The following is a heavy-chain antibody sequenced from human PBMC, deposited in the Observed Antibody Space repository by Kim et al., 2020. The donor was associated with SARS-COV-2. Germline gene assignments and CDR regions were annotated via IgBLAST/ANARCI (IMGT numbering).Heavy chain of an antibody. CDR1: GGSISSSSYY. V-gene: IGHV4-39*01. CDR2: IFYSGST. Sequence: SETLSLTCTVSGGSISSSSYYWGWIRQPPGKGLEWIGSIFYSGSTYYNPSLKSRVTISVDTSKNQFSLKLSSVTAADTAVYYCARHNREWLVLVPYYFDYWGQGTLVIVSS. CDR3: ARHNREWLVLVPYYFDY. D-gene: IGHD6-19*01. J-gene: IGHJ4*02.